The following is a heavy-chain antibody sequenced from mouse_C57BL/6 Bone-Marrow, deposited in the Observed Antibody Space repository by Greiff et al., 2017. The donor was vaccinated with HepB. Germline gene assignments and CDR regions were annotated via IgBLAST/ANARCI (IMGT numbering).Heavy chain of an antibody. CDR2: ISDGGSYT. V-gene: IGHV5-4*03. CDR3: ARGKIYFDY. CDR1: GLTFSSYA. J-gene: IGHJ2*01. Sequence: EVKLMESGGGLVKPGGSLKLSCAASGLTFSSYAMSWVRQTPEKRLEWVATISDGGSYTYYPDNVKGRFTISRDNAKNNLYLQMSHLKSEDTAMYYCARGKIYFDYWGQGTTLTVSS.